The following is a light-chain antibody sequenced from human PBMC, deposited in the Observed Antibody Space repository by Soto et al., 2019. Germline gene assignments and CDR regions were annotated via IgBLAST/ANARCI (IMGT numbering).Light chain of an antibody. CDR2: RNN. CDR1: NSNIGRNT. V-gene: IGLV1-44*01. Sequence: QSVLTQPPSASRTPGQRVTISCSGSNSNIGRNTVNWYRQLPGTAPKLLIYRNNRRPSGVPDRFSGSKSGTSASLAISGLQSDDEAVYYCASWDDGLTGYVFGTGTKVTVL. J-gene: IGLJ1*01. CDR3: ASWDDGLTGYV.